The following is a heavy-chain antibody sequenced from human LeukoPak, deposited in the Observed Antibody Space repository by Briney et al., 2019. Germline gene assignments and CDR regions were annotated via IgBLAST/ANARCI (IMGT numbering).Heavy chain of an antibody. V-gene: IGHV3-23*01. Sequence: PGGSLRLSCAASGFTFSSYAMSWVRQAPGKGLEGVSAISASGGRTYYADSVKGRFTISRDNSKNTLYLQMNSLRAEDTAVYYCAKDNRIQLWLAFGYWGQGTLVIVSS. CDR3: AKDNRIQLWLAFGY. D-gene: IGHD5-18*01. CDR2: ISASGGRT. J-gene: IGHJ4*02. CDR1: GFTFSSYA.